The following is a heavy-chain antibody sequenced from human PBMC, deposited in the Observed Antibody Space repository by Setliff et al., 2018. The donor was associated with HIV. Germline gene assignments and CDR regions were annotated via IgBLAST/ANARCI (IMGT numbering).Heavy chain of an antibody. CDR2: ISIGSGGAI. Sequence: PGGSLRLSCAASGFTFSNYAMSWVRQAPGRGLEWVSSISIGSGGAIDYADSVQGRFTISRDNSKNSLYLQMNSLRVEDTAVYYCARDYLYYNLYNGSPVYGMDVWGQGTTVTVSS. CDR3: ARDYLYYNLYNGSPVYGMDV. V-gene: IGHV3-21*01. D-gene: IGHD3-3*01. CDR1: GFTFSNYA. J-gene: IGHJ6*02.